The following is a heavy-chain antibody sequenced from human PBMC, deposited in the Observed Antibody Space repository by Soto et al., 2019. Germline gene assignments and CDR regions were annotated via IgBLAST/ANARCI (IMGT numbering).Heavy chain of an antibody. J-gene: IGHJ6*02. CDR1: GFTVSSNY. Sequence: LRLSCAASGFTVSSNYMSWVRQAPGKGLEWVSVIYSGGSTYYADSVKGRFTISRDNSKNTLYLQMNSLRAEDTAVYYCARDRREAVAGFYYYGMDVWGQGTTVTVSS. D-gene: IGHD6-19*01. CDR3: ARDRREAVAGFYYYGMDV. CDR2: IYSGGST. V-gene: IGHV3-53*01.